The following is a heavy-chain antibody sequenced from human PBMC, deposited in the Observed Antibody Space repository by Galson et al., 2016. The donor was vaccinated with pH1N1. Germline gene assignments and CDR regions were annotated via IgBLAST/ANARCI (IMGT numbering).Heavy chain of an antibody. V-gene: IGHV2-5*02. D-gene: IGHD3-22*01. CDR1: GFSISSSGMG. Sequence: PALVKPTQTLTLTCTFSGFSISSSGMGVGWIRQPPGKALEWLAGIYRDDDKRYSPSLKSRLTITKDTSKNNVVLTMTNMDPMDTATYYCPHREVMITNAFDFWGQGTMVTVSS. CDR2: IYRDDDK. J-gene: IGHJ3*01. CDR3: PHREVMITNAFDF.